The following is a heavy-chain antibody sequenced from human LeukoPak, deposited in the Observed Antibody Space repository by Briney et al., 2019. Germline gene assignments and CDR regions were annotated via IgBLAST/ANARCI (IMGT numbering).Heavy chain of an antibody. D-gene: IGHD6-19*01. J-gene: IGHJ5*02. CDR3: ARGYGGWYKSTRFDP. CDR2: MSAIGSSI. V-gene: IGHV3-23*01. Sequence: TGGSLRLSCAASGFTFRSYAMSWVRQAPGKGLEWVSGMSAIGSSIYYADSVKGRFIISRDNSKDSLYLQMNSLRAEDTAVYYCARGYGGWYKSTRFDPWGQGTLVTVSS. CDR1: GFTFRSYA.